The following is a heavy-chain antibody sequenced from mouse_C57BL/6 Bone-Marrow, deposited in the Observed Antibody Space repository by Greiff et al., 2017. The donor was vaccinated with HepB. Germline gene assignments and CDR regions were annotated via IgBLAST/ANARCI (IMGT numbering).Heavy chain of an antibody. Sequence: QVQLKESGAELARPGASVKLSCKASGYTFTSYGISWVKQRTGQGLEWIGEIYPRSGNTYYNEKFKGKATLTADKSSSTAYMELRSLTSEDSAVYFCAREGLRFAYWAKGLWSLSLQ. V-gene: IGHV1-81*01. CDR1: GYTFTSYG. CDR3: AREGLRFAY. J-gene: IGHJ3*01. CDR2: IYPRSGNT.